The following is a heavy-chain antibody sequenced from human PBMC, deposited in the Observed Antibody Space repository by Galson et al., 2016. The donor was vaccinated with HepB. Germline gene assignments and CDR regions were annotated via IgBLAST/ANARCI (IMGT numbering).Heavy chain of an antibody. Sequence: SLRLSCAVSGFALSSYGMHWARQVPGKGRAWVEDISFDGGKQHYADAVKGRFSISRATSRVYLQMSSLTPADTGLYYCARDYSYSSNWPGYWGQGTLVIVSS. J-gene: IGHJ4*02. CDR3: ARDYSYSSNWPGY. V-gene: IGHV3-30*03. CDR2: ISFDGGKQ. CDR1: GFALSSYG. D-gene: IGHD7-27*01.